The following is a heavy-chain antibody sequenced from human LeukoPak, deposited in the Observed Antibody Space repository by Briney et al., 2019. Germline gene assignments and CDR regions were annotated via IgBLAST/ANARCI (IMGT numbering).Heavy chain of an antibody. CDR2: IIPIFGTA. J-gene: IGHJ4*02. D-gene: IGHD3-16*01. V-gene: IGHV1-69*13. CDR3: ASWGDGFDY. Sequence: ASVKVSCKASGYTFTGYYMHWVRQAPGQGLEWMGGIIPIFGTANYAQKFQGRVTITADESTSTAYMELSSLRSEDTAVYYCASWGDGFDYWGQGTLVTVSS. CDR1: GYTFTGYY.